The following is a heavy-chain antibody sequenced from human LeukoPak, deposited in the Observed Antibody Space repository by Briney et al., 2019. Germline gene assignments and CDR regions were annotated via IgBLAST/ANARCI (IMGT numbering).Heavy chain of an antibody. D-gene: IGHD1-26*01. CDR2: IYYSGST. Sequence: PSETLSLTCTVSAGSISSSSYSWGWIRQPPGKGLEWIGSIYYSGSTYFNPSLKSRVTISVDTSKNQFSLKLSSVPAADTAVYYCARHSPVGIFYFDYWGQGTLVTVSS. CDR1: AGSISSSSYS. CDR3: ARHSPVGIFYFDY. J-gene: IGHJ4*02. V-gene: IGHV4-39*01.